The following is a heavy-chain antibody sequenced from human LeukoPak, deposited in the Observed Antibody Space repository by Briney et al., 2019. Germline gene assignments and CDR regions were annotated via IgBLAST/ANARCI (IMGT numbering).Heavy chain of an antibody. CDR1: GLTFSTYG. J-gene: IGHJ4*02. V-gene: IGHV3-30*02. CDR2: IRSDGSDK. CDR3: ANEWLHVSGSYKANN. D-gene: IGHD3-10*01. Sequence: PGGSLRLSCAASGLTFSTYGMHWVRQAPGKGLEWVAFIRSDGSDKYHADSVKGRFTISRDNSKNTLYLQMNSLRTEDTAVYYCANEWLHVSGSYKANNWGQGTLVTVSS.